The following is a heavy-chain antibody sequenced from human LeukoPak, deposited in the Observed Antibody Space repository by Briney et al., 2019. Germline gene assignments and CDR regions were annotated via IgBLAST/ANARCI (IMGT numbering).Heavy chain of an antibody. J-gene: IGHJ6*03. Sequence: ASVKVSCKASGYTFTGYYMHWVRQAPGQGLEWMGWINPNSGDTNYAQRFQGRVTMTRDTSISTAYMELRSLRSDDTAVYYCARESSGWYYYYMDVWGKGTTVTVSS. V-gene: IGHV1-2*02. CDR3: ARESSGWYYYYMDV. CDR2: INPNSGDT. D-gene: IGHD6-19*01. CDR1: GYTFTGYY.